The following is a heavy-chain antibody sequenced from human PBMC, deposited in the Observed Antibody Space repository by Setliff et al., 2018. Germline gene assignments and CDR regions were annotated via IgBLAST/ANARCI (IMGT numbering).Heavy chain of an antibody. V-gene: IGHV1-3*01. Sequence: ASVKVSCKASGYTFTSYAMHWVRQAPGQRLEWMGWINAGNGNTKYSQKFQGRVTITRDASASTAYMELSSLRSEDTAVYYCARDPASSGYDTYYYYYYGMDVWGQGTTVTV. CDR1: GYTFTSYA. CDR3: ARDPASSGYDTYYYYYYGMDV. D-gene: IGHD5-12*01. CDR2: INAGNGNT. J-gene: IGHJ6*02.